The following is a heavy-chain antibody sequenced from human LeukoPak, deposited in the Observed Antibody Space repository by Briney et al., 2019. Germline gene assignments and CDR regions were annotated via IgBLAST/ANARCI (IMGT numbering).Heavy chain of an antibody. D-gene: IGHD3-22*01. CDR1: GYTFTSYY. J-gene: IGHJ4*02. CDR2: INPSGGSS. V-gene: IGHV1-46*01. Sequence: VASVKVSCKASGYTFTSYYMHWVRQAPGQGLEWMGIINPSGGSSSYAQKFQGRVTMTRDTSTSTVYMELSSLRSEDTAVYYCARGARDYDSSGYYTSNDYWGQGTLVTVSS. CDR3: ARGARDYDSSGYYTSNDY.